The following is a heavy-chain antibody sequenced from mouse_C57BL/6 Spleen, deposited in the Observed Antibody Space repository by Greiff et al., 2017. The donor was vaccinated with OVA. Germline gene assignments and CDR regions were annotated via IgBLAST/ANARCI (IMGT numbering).Heavy chain of an antibody. Sequence: QVQLKQPGAELVKPGASVKMSCKASGYTFTSYWITWVKQRPGQGLEWIGDIYPGRGSTNYNEKFKSKATLTVDTSSSTAYMQLSSLTSEDSAVYYCARDYYGSSYGYWGQGTTLTVSS. CDR2: IYPGRGST. D-gene: IGHD1-1*01. J-gene: IGHJ2*01. V-gene: IGHV1-55*01. CDR1: GYTFTSYW. CDR3: ARDYYGSSYGY.